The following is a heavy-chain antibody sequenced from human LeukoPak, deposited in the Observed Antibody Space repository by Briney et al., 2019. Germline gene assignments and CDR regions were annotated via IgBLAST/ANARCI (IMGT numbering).Heavy chain of an antibody. CDR1: GFTFSSYW. J-gene: IGHJ4*02. CDR2: INSDGSST. D-gene: IGHD6-19*01. Sequence: GGSLRLSCAASGFTFSSYWMSWVRQAPGKGLVWVSRINSDGSSTSYADPVKGRFTISRDNAKNTLYLQMNSLRAEDTAVYYCARDHSFAVAGTWGQGTLVTVSS. CDR3: ARDHSFAVAGT. V-gene: IGHV3-74*01.